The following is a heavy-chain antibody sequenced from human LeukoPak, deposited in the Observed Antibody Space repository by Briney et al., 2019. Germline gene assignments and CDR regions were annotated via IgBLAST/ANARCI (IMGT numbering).Heavy chain of an antibody. Sequence: GGSLRLSCAASGFTFSSYAMSWVRQAPGEGLEWVSAISGSGGSTYYADSVEGRFTISRDNSKNTLYLQMNSLRAEDTAVYYCARAKGGGAVHDYWGQGTLVTVSS. J-gene: IGHJ4*02. CDR2: ISGSGGST. D-gene: IGHD3-16*01. CDR1: GFTFSSYA. V-gene: IGHV3-23*01. CDR3: ARAKGGGAVHDY.